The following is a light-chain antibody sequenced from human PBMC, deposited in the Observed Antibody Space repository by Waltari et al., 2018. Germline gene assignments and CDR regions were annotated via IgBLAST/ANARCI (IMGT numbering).Light chain of an antibody. Sequence: EPVLTQSPGTLPFSPGESATLSCRASQPGGSNYLAWYQQKPGQAPRLLIYGASTRPPGVPDRFSGRGSGTDLTLIISRLEPEDFAGYYCQKYGSSPLWTFGQGTKVEI. CDR1: QPGGSNY. CDR3: QKYGSSPLWT. J-gene: IGKJ1*01. CDR2: GAS. V-gene: IGKV3-20*01.